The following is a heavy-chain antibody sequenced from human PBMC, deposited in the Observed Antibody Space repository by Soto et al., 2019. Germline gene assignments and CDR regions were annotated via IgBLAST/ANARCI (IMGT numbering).Heavy chain of an antibody. J-gene: IGHJ4*02. D-gene: IGHD6-6*01. V-gene: IGHV3-23*01. Sequence: GGSLRLSCAASGFTFSSYAMSWVRQAPGKGLEWVSAISGSGGSTYYADSVKGRFTISRDNSKNTLYLQMNSLRAEDTAVYYCAKWDLPLYSSSEYTDYWGQGTLVTVSS. CDR1: GFTFSSYA. CDR3: AKWDLPLYSSSEYTDY. CDR2: ISGSGGST.